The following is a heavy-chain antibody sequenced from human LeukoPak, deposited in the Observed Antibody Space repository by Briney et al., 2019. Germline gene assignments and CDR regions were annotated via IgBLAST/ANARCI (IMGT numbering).Heavy chain of an antibody. CDR2: ISSGSSYI. V-gene: IGHV3-21*01. CDR1: GFTFSSYS. CDR3: ARGIVGATTAGAFDI. D-gene: IGHD1-26*01. Sequence: GGSLRLSCAASGFTFSSYSMNWVRQAPGKGLEWVSSISSGSSYIYYADSVKGRFTISRDNAKNSLYLQMNSLRAEDTAVYYCARGIVGATTAGAFDIWGQGTMVTVSS. J-gene: IGHJ3*02.